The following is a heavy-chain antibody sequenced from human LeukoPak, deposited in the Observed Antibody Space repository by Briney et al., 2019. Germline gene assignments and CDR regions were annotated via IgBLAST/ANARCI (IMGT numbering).Heavy chain of an antibody. J-gene: IGHJ4*02. CDR2: IGSTSSYI. Sequence: GGSLRLSCAASGFTFSSYGMNWVRQAPGKGLEWVSSIGSTSSYIYYADSVKGRFTISRDNAKNSLYLQMNSLRAEDTAVYYCARDANTLNYDSSGHWGQGTLVTVSS. CDR1: GFTFSSYG. V-gene: IGHV3-21*01. D-gene: IGHD3-22*01. CDR3: ARDANTLNYDSSGH.